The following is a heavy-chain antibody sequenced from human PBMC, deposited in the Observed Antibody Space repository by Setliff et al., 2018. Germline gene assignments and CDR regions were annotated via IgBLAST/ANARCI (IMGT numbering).Heavy chain of an antibody. CDR2: IYTSGST. D-gene: IGHD5-12*01. CDR3: ARGWLPPGSYYYYGMDV. Sequence: SETLSLTCTVSGGSISSGSYYWSWIRQPAGKGLEWIGRIYTSGSTNYNPSLKSRVTISVDTSKNQFSLKLSSVTAADTAVYYCARGWLPPGSYYYYGMDVWGQGTTVTVSS. CDR1: GGSISSGSYY. J-gene: IGHJ6*02. V-gene: IGHV4-61*02.